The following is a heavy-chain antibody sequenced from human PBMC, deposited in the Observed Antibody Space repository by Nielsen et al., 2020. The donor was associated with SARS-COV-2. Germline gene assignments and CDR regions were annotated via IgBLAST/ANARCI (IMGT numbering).Heavy chain of an antibody. CDR3: AKGPTKHMITFGGVIDRKLRGAFDI. Sequence: GESLKISCAASGFTFDDYGMSWVRQAPGKGLEWVSGINWNGGSTGYADSVKGRFTISRDNSKNTLYLQMNSLRAEDTAVYYCAKGPTKHMITFGGVIDRKLRGAFDIWGQGTMVTVSS. CDR2: INWNGGST. J-gene: IGHJ3*02. CDR1: GFTFDDYG. V-gene: IGHV3-20*04. D-gene: IGHD3-16*02.